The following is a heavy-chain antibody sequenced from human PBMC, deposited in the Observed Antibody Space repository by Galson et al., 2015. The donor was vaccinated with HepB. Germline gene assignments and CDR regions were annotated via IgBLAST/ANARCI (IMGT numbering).Heavy chain of an antibody. CDR3: ARSEDYDVYYYSGTDV. Sequence: SLRLSCAASGFTFSSYAMSWVRQAPGKGLEWVANIKQDGSGKYYVDSVKGRFTISGDNAKNSLYLQMNSLRAEDTAVYYCARSEDYDVYYYSGTDVWGQGTTVTVS. CDR2: IKQDGSGK. J-gene: IGHJ6*02. CDR1: GFTFSSYA. V-gene: IGHV3-7*03. D-gene: IGHD4-17*01.